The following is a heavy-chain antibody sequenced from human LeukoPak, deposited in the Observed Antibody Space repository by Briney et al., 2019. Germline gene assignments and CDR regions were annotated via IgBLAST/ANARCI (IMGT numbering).Heavy chain of an antibody. CDR3: AKALDIPSTLNDPFDI. D-gene: IGHD3/OR15-3a*01. V-gene: IGHV1-8*03. Sequence: ASVKVSCKPSGYTFSSFDINWVRQASGQGLEWMGWMNPNSDSTGYSQKFQGRLTFTWNRSINTAYMELSSLGSEDTAVYYCAKALDIPSTLNDPFDIWGQGTMVTVSS. J-gene: IGHJ3*02. CDR2: MNPNSDST. CDR1: GYTFSSFD.